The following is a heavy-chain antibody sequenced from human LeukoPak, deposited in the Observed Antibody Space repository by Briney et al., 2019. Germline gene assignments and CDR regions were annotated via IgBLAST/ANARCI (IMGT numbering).Heavy chain of an antibody. V-gene: IGHV4-59*01. Sequence: PSETLSLTCTVSGCSISRNYWNWIRQPPGQGLEWIGNIYYSETTNYNPSLKSRVSISVDTSKNLLSLKLSSVTAADTAVYYCWHSGYESGLDYWGQGTLVTVSS. CDR3: WHSGYESGLDY. CDR2: IYYSETT. CDR1: GCSISRNY. J-gene: IGHJ4*02. D-gene: IGHD5-12*01.